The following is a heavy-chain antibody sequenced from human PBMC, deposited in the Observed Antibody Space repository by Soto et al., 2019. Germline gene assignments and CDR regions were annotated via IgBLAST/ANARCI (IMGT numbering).Heavy chain of an antibody. CDR1: GFTFSSYS. CDR3: ARDYYDSSGYYALFDY. J-gene: IGHJ4*02. Sequence: GGSLGLSCAASGFTFSSYSMNWVRQAPGKGLEWVSYISSSSSTIYYADSVKGRFTISRDNAKNSLYLQMNSLRAEDTAVYYCARDYYDSSGYYALFDYWGQGT. D-gene: IGHD3-22*01. V-gene: IGHV3-48*01. CDR2: ISSSSSTI.